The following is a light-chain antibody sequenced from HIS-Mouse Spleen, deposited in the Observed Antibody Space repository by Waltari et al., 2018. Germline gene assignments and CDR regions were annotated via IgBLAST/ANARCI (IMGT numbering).Light chain of an antibody. Sequence: QSALTQPASVSGSPGQSITISCTGTSSDVGSYNLVSWYQQHPSKAPKLMIYEGSKRHSGVSNRFSASKSGNTASLTISGLQAEDEADYYCCSYAGSSTWVFGGGTKLTVL. CDR3: CSYAGSSTWV. CDR1: SSDVGSYNL. CDR2: EGS. J-gene: IGLJ3*02. V-gene: IGLV2-23*01.